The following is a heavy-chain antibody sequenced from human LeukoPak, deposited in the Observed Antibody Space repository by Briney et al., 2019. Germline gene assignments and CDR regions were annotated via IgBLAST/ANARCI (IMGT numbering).Heavy chain of an antibody. J-gene: IGHJ4*02. CDR1: GGSMSPYH. CDR3: ARMLSGVEWLFFDY. V-gene: IGHV4-59*01. CDR2: IYYSGST. D-gene: IGHD3-3*01. Sequence: SETLSLTCTVSGGSMSPYHWGWIRQPPGKGLEWTGSIYYSGSTNYNPSLKSRVTISVDTSKNQFSLKLSSVTAADTAVYYCARMLSGVEWLFFDYWGQGTLVTVSS.